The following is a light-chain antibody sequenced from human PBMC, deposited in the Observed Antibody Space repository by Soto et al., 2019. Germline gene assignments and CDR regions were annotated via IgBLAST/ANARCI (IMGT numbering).Light chain of an antibody. J-gene: IGKJ1*01. CDR2: AAS. CDR3: QQYYRPPWT. V-gene: IGKV3-15*01. Sequence: EIILTQSPGTLSVSPGETVTLVCRASQSVSVYLAWYQQKSGQPPRLLIHAASDRATGVPARFSGSGSGTEFTLTISSLQSEDFGNYYCQQYYRPPWTFGQGTTVDIK. CDR1: QSVSVY.